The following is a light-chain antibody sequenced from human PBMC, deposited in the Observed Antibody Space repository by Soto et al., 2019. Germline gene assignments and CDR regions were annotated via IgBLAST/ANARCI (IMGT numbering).Light chain of an antibody. CDR2: AAS. CDR3: QQSYSTPT. Sequence: DIQMSQSPSSLSASVGDRVSITCRTSRSISIYLNWYQQKPGKAPMLLIYAASSLQSGVPSRFGGSGSGTDFTLTISSLQPEDFATYYCQQSYSTPTFGGGTKVDIK. CDR1: RSISIY. J-gene: IGKJ4*01. V-gene: IGKV1-39*01.